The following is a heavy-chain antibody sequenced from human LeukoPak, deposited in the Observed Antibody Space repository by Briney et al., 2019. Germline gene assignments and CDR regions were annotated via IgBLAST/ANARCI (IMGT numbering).Heavy chain of an antibody. CDR1: GFTVSSNY. CDR3: AGAVGAGFDY. D-gene: IGHD6-13*01. V-gene: IGHV3-66*01. Sequence: GGSLRLSCAASGFTVSSNYMSWVRQAPGKRLEWDSVIYSGGDTYYADSVKGRFTISRDNAKNTLYMQMNSLRAEDTAVYYCAGAVGAGFDYWGQGTLVTVSS. CDR2: IYSGGDT. J-gene: IGHJ4*02.